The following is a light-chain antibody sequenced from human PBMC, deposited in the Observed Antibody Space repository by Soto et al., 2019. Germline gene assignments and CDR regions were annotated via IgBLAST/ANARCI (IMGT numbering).Light chain of an antibody. CDR1: QSVSSH. J-gene: IGKJ5*01. V-gene: IGKV3-11*01. CDR3: QQGGNWPLT. Sequence: EIVLTPSPATLSLSPGERATVSCRASQSVSSHLAWYQQKRGQAPRLLIYDASSRASGIPARFSGSGSGTDFTLTISSLEPEDFAVYYCQQGGNWPLTFGQGTRLEIK. CDR2: DAS.